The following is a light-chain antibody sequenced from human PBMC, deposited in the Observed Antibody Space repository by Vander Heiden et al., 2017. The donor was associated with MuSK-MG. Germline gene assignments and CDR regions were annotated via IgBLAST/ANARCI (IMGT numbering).Light chain of an antibody. CDR2: DAS. CDR1: QDISNY. V-gene: IGKV1-33*01. CDR3: QQDDNLPNT. Sequence: DIQMTQSPSSLSASVGDRVTITCQASQDISNYLNWYQQKPGKAPKLLIYDASNLETGVPSRFSGSGSGTDFTFTISSLQPEDVATYYCQQDDNLPNTFGGGTKVEIK. J-gene: IGKJ4*01.